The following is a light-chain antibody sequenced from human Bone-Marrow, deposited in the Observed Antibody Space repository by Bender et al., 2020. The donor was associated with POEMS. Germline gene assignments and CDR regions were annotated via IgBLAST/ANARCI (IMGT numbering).Light chain of an antibody. J-gene: IGLJ1*01. CDR2: KGN. CDR1: ALPKQN. V-gene: IGLV3-25*03. Sequence: FDLTQPPSVSVSPGQTARITCSGDALPKQNANWYQQKPGQAPVLVMYKGNERSSGVPERFSGSISGTTVTLTISGVQAEDEADYYCQSTDFSSTYAFGSGTRVTVL. CDR3: QSTDFSSTYA.